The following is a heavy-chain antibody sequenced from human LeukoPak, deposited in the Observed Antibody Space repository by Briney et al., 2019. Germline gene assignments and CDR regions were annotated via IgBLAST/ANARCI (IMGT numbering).Heavy chain of an antibody. V-gene: IGHV3-11*03. CDR1: GFTFSDYY. CDR2: ITGTTTYT. Sequence: PGGSLRLSCAASGFTFSDYYMSWIRQAPGKGLEWVSFITGTTTYTYYADSVKGRFTISRDNAKKSLYLQMVSLRAEDTAVYYCARIRIVGATYYFDYWGQGTLVTVSS. CDR3: ARIRIVGATYYFDY. D-gene: IGHD1-26*01. J-gene: IGHJ4*02.